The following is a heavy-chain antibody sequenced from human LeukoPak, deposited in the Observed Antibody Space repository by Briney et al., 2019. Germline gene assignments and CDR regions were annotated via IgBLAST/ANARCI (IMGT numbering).Heavy chain of an antibody. Sequence: GGSLRLSCAASGFAFSDYYMSWIRQAPGKGLEWVSYISSSGSTIYYADSVKGRFTISRDNAKNSLYLQMNSLRAEDTAVYYCARGGIMITFGGVIAPRGIDYWGQGTLVTVSS. J-gene: IGHJ4*02. D-gene: IGHD3-16*02. V-gene: IGHV3-11*04. CDR1: GFAFSDYY. CDR3: ARGGIMITFGGVIAPRGIDY. CDR2: ISSSGSTI.